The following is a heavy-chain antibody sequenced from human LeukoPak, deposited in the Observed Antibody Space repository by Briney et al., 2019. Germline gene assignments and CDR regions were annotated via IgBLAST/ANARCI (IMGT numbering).Heavy chain of an antibody. CDR3: ARVVSSTIDYYYYGMDV. CDR1: GFTFSSYS. V-gene: IGHV3-21*01. Sequence: GGSLRLSCAASGFTFSSYSMNWVRQAPGKGLEWVSSISSSSSYIYYADSVKGRFTISRDNAKNSLYLQMNSLRAEDTAVYYCARVVSSTIDYYYYGMDVWGQGTTVTVSS. J-gene: IGHJ6*02. D-gene: IGHD2-2*01. CDR2: ISSSSSYI.